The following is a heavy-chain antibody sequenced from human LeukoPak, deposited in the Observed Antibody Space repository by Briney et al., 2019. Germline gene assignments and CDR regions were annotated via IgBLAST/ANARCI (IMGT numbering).Heavy chain of an antibody. Sequence: ASVKVSCKASGYTFTSYGISWVRQAPGQGLEWMGWISAYNGNTNYAQKLQGRVTITTDTSTSTAYMELRSLRSDGTAVYYCARETGYSSGWYGGIDYWGQGTLVTVSS. V-gene: IGHV1-18*01. CDR3: ARETGYSSGWYGGIDY. CDR2: ISAYNGNT. J-gene: IGHJ4*02. D-gene: IGHD6-19*01. CDR1: GYTFTSYG.